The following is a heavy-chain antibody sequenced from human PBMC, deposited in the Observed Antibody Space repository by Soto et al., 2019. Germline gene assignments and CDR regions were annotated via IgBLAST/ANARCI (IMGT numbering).Heavy chain of an antibody. Sequence: HPGGSLRLSCAASGFTFSGSAMHWVRQASGKGLEWVGRIRSKANSYATAYAASVKGRFTISRDDSKNTAYLQMNSLKTEDTAVYYCTRPAADYGDYFDYWGQGTLVTVSS. CDR3: TRPAADYGDYFDY. J-gene: IGHJ4*02. CDR2: IRSKANSYAT. D-gene: IGHD4-17*01. CDR1: GFTFSGSA. V-gene: IGHV3-73*01.